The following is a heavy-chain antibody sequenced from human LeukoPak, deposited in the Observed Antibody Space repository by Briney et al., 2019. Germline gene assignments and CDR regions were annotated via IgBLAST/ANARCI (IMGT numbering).Heavy chain of an antibody. CDR2: ISWNSGSI. CDR1: GFPLDDYA. CDR3: AKDIGSYDSSGLDY. Sequence: SLRLSCAASGFPLDDYAMHWVRPAPGKGLEWVSGISWNSGSIGYADSVKGRFTISRDNAKNSLYLQMNSLRAEDTALYYCAKDIGSYDSSGLDYWGQGTLVTVSS. J-gene: IGHJ4*02. V-gene: IGHV3-9*01. D-gene: IGHD3-22*01.